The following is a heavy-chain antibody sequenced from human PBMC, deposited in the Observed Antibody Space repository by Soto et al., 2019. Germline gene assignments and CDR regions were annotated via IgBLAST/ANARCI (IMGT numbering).Heavy chain of an antibody. CDR2: FFIGGNT. CDR3: ARGVRGRKIFDY. D-gene: IGHD3-10*01. Sequence: SETLSLTCTVSGGSISSSTYYWGWMRQPPGKGLEWIASFFIGGNTYYNPSLKSRVTISVDTSKNQFSLKLSSVTAADTAVYSCARGVRGRKIFDYWGQGALVTVSS. CDR1: GGSISSSTYY. J-gene: IGHJ4*02. V-gene: IGHV4-39*01.